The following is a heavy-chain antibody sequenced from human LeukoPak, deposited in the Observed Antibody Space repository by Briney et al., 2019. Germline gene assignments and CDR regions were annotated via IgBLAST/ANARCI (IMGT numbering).Heavy chain of an antibody. V-gene: IGHV3-23*01. CDR1: GFTFSSYA. D-gene: IGHD3-22*01. CDR3: ARRGYHDSSGYDY. Sequence: PGGSLRLSCTASGFTFSSYAMSWVRQAPGKGLEWVSVISGSGAGIYYADSVKGRFTISRDNAKNSVFLQMNNLRAEDTAIYYCARRGYHDSSGYDYWGQGTLVTVSS. CDR2: ISGSGAGI. J-gene: IGHJ4*02.